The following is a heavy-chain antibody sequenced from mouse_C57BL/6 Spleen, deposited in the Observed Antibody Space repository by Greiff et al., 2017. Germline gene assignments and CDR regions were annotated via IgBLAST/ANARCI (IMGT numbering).Heavy chain of an antibody. CDR3: ARPIYDGYYVGY. CDR2: INPNNGGT. D-gene: IGHD2-3*01. Sequence: VQLKESGPELVKPGASVKMSCKASGYTFTDYNMHWVKQSHGKSLEWIGYINPNNGGTSYNQKFKGKATLTVNKSSSTAYMELRSLTSEDSAVYYCARPIYDGYYVGYWGQGTTLTVSS. V-gene: IGHV1-22*01. J-gene: IGHJ2*01. CDR1: GYTFTDYN.